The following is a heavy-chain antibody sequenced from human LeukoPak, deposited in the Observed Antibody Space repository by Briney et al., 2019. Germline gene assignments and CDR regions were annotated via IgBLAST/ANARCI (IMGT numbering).Heavy chain of an antibody. Sequence: GGSLRLSCAASGFIFSSYSMNWVRQAPGKGLEWVSSISSTSSHIYYADSVRGRFIISRDDAKNSLYLQMNSLRADDTAVYYCARVRGSSGSYEYYHYMDVWGKGTTVTISS. J-gene: IGHJ6*03. D-gene: IGHD1-26*01. V-gene: IGHV3-21*04. CDR2: ISSTSSHI. CDR3: ARVRGSSGSYEYYHYMDV. CDR1: GFIFSSYS.